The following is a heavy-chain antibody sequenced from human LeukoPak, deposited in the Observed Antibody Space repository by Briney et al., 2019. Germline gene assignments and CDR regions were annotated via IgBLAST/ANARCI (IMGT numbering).Heavy chain of an antibody. J-gene: IGHJ5*02. D-gene: IGHD3-22*01. CDR2: IYYSGTT. V-gene: IGHV4-38-2*01. Sequence: KTSETLSLTCAVSGDSISSGYYWGWIRQPPGKGLEWIGSIYYSGTTHYNPSLKSRVTISVDTSKNQFSLTLSSVTAADTAVYYCARHHPSWYYYDSSGYPTLGWFDPWGQGTLVTVSS. CDR1: GDSISSGYY. CDR3: ARHHPSWYYYDSSGYPTLGWFDP.